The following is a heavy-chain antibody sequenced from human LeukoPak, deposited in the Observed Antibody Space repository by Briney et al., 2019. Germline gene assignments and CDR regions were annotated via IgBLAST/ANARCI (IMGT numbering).Heavy chain of an antibody. CDR1: GYTFTSYG. CDR2: ISTYNGNT. D-gene: IGHD7-27*01. V-gene: IGHV1-18*01. CDR3: ARDYRTGFDY. Sequence: ASVKVSCKASGYTFTSYGISGVRQAPGQGLEWLGWISTYNGNTHYAQKLQGRVTMTTDTSTTTAYMELRSLRSDDTAVYYCARDYRTGFDYWGQGTLVTVSS. J-gene: IGHJ4*02.